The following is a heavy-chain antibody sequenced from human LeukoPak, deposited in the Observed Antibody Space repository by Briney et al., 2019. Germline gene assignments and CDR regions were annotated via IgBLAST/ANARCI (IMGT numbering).Heavy chain of an antibody. CDR2: ISYSGST. CDR1: GGSFSGNH. Sequence: PSETLSLTCAVYGGSFSGNHWTWIRQPPGKGLEWIGKISYSGSTSYNPSLKSRVTISVDTSKNQFSLKLTSVTAADTAVYFCVRQSGAGRPYRNWGQGTPVIVSS. V-gene: IGHV4-34*01. CDR3: VRQSGAGRPYRN. J-gene: IGHJ4*02. D-gene: IGHD6-6*01.